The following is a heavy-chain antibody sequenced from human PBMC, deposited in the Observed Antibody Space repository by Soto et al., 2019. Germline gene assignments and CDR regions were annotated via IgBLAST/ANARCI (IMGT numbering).Heavy chain of an antibody. CDR2: IYRTAST. Sequence: PSETLSLTCAVSGGSFTSNNWWTRVRQPPGQGLEWIGEIYRTASTNYNPSLKSRVTISLDKSENQFSLKVTSLTAADTAGYYCASRDPGTSVDYWGQGILVTVSS. CDR3: ASRDPGTSVDY. D-gene: IGHD1-7*01. V-gene: IGHV4-4*02. J-gene: IGHJ4*02. CDR1: GGSFTSNNW.